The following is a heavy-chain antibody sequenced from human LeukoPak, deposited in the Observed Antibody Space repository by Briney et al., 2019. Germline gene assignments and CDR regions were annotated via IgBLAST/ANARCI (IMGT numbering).Heavy chain of an antibody. Sequence: GGSLRLSCAASGFTFSDYYMTWIRQAPGKGLEWVSYISSSGITIYYADSVKGRFTISRDNAKNSLYLQMNSLRAEDTAVYYCASTGFGELSAYYYYYMDVWGKGTTVTISS. V-gene: IGHV3-11*04. J-gene: IGHJ6*03. CDR1: GFTFSDYY. CDR3: ASTGFGELSAYYYYYMDV. D-gene: IGHD3-10*01. CDR2: ISSSGITI.